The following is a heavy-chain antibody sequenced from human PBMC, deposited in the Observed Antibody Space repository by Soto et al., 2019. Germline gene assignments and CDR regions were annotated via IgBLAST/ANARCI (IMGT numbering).Heavy chain of an antibody. Sequence: PGWSLRLSCAASEFTFSTYAMTWVRQAPGRGLQWVATISDSGDITYYADSVKGRFTISRDNSKNTLYLQMNSLRAEDTAVYYCANYRYSYVENWFDPWGQGTLVTVSS. J-gene: IGHJ5*02. V-gene: IGHV3-23*01. CDR2: ISDSGDIT. CDR1: EFTFSTYA. D-gene: IGHD5-18*01. CDR3: ANYRYSYVENWFDP.